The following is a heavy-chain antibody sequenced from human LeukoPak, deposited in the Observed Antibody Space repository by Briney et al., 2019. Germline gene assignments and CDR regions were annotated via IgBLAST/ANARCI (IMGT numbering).Heavy chain of an antibody. J-gene: IGHJ4*02. CDR2: IYSGGTT. V-gene: IGHV3-53*01. D-gene: IGHD3-10*01. CDR1: GFTVSSNY. CDR3: TRGPPYYGSGSYLD. Sequence: GGSLRLSCAASGFTVSSNYMSWVRQAPGKGLEWVSVIYSGGTTYYSDSVTGRFTISRDNSKNTLYLQMNSLRAEDTAVYYCTRGPPYYGSGSYLDWGQGTLVTVSS.